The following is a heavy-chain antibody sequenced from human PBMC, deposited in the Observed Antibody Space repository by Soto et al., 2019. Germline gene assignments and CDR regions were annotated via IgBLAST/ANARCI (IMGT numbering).Heavy chain of an antibody. Sequence: GASVKVSCKASGYTFTSYAMHWVRQAPGQRLEWMGWINAGNGNTKYSQKFQGRVTITRDTSASTAYMELSSLRSEDTAVYYCARGLIVGATPMGYKWFDPWGQGTLVTVSS. CDR1: GYTFTSYA. CDR2: INAGNGNT. V-gene: IGHV1-3*01. D-gene: IGHD1-26*01. CDR3: ARGLIVGATPMGYKWFDP. J-gene: IGHJ5*02.